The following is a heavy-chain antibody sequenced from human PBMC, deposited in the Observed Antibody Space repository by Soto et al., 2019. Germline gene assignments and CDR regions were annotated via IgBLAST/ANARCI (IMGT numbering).Heavy chain of an antibody. D-gene: IGHD6-13*01. J-gene: IGHJ4*02. CDR3: ARTSSSWGEGGFDY. Sequence: SETLSLTCAVSGGSISSGGYSWSWIRQPPGKGLEWIGYIYHSGSTYYNPSLKSRVTISVDTSKNQFSLKLSSVTAADTAVYYCARTSSSWGEGGFDYWGQGTLVTVSS. CDR2: IYHSGST. CDR1: GGSISSGGYS. V-gene: IGHV4-30-2*01.